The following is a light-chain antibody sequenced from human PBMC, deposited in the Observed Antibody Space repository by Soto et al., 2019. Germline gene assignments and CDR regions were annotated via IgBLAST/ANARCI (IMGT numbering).Light chain of an antibody. Sequence: DIQMTQSPSTLSASLGDRVIITCRASQSINKWLAWYQQKAGKAPKLLIYEASSLQSGVPSRFSGSGSGTEFTLTINSLEPDDFASYYCQQHNSPPFTFGPGTKVDIK. CDR2: EAS. CDR3: QQHNSPPFT. J-gene: IGKJ3*01. CDR1: QSINKW. V-gene: IGKV1-5*03.